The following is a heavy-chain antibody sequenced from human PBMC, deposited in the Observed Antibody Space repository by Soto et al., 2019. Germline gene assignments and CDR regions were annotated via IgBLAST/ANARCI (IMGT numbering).Heavy chain of an antibody. CDR1: GASVSRGSFY. Sequence: SETLSLTCTVSGASVSRGSFYWSWIRQPPGKGLEWIGYVFFSGSTSYNPFLKSRVTISIDTSKNQFSLKLISVTAADTAVYYCARVSTYYFDSSGSYTSDYWGQGTLVTVS. J-gene: IGHJ4*02. D-gene: IGHD3-22*01. CDR3: ARVSTYYFDSSGSYTSDY. CDR2: VFFSGST. V-gene: IGHV4-61*01.